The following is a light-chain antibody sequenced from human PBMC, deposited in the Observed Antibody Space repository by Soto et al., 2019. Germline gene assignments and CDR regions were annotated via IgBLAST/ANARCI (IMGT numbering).Light chain of an antibody. CDR2: WAS. V-gene: IGKV4-1*01. J-gene: IGKJ1*01. CDR1: QSVLYSSNNKNY. CDR3: QQYYNTPWT. Sequence: DIVMTQSPDSLAVSLGERATINCRSSQSVLYSSNNKNYLAWYQQKPGQPPNLLIYWASTRESGVPDQFSGSGSGTNFTLTISSLQAEDVAVYYCQQYYNTPWTFGQGTKVDIK.